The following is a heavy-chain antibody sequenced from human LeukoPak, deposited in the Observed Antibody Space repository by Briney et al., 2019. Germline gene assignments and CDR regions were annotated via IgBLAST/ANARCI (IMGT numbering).Heavy chain of an antibody. CDR2: IYSSGHTI. V-gene: IGHV3-48*03. Sequence: GGSLRLSCTASGFAFSSYEMNWVRQAPGKGLEWVSYIYSSGHTIYYADSVKGRFTISRDNAKNSLYLQMNSLRDDDTAVYYCASSRGYSYGLGYWGQETLVTVSS. CDR3: ASSRGYSYGLGY. D-gene: IGHD5-18*01. J-gene: IGHJ4*02. CDR1: GFAFSSYE.